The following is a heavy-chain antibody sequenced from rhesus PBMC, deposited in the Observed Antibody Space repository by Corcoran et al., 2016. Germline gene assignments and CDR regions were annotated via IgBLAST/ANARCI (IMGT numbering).Heavy chain of an antibody. J-gene: IGHJ4*01. V-gene: IGHV1-180*01. Sequence: QVQLVQSGGAIKQPGASVQLSCKASGYPFTSYYIHWVRQAPVQGLEWIELISPYNSNKAYAQNFQGRVTMTTDTSTNTGYMELSSLRSEDTAVYYCARGAYSNRFDYWGQGVLVTVSS. CDR2: ISPYNSNK. CDR1: GYPFTSYY. D-gene: IGHD4-23*01. CDR3: ARGAYSNRFDY.